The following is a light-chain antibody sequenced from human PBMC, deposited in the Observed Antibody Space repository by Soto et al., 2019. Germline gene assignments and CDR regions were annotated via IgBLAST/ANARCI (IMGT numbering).Light chain of an antibody. CDR3: NSYTSTNTLV. Sequence: QSALTQPASVSGSPGQSITISCTGTSSDVGGYNHVSWYQQHPGKAPKLMIYDVTDRPSGVSNRFSGSKSGNTASLAISGLQAEEEADYYCNSYTSTNTLVFGGGTQLTVL. V-gene: IGLV2-14*03. CDR1: SSDVGGYNH. J-gene: IGLJ2*01. CDR2: DVT.